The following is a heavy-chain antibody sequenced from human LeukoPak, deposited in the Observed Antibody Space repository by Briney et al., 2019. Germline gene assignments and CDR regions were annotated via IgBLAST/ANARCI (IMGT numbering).Heavy chain of an antibody. CDR2: IYYSGST. CDR3: ASNHYDFWSGYGI. V-gene: IGHV4-39*07. CDR1: GGSISSSSYY. D-gene: IGHD3-3*01. Sequence: SETLSLTCTVSGGSISSSSYYWGWIRQPPGKGLEWIGSIYYSGSTYYNPSLKSRVTISVDTSRNQFSLKLSSVTAADTAVYYCASNHYDFWSGYGIWGQGTMVTVSS. J-gene: IGHJ3*02.